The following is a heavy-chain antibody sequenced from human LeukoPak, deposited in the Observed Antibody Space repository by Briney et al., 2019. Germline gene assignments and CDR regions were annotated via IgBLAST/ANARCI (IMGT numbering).Heavy chain of an antibody. CDR2: ISSNGGST. J-gene: IGHJ4*02. D-gene: IGHD3-10*01. CDR3: VKSTEVNYGSGTFDY. CDR1: GFTFSSYA. Sequence: GGSLRLSCSASGFTFSSYAMHWVRQAPGKGLEYVSAISSNGGSTYYADSVKGRFTISRDNSKTTLYLQMSSLRAEDTAVYYCVKSTEVNYGSGTFDYWGQGTLVTVSS. V-gene: IGHV3-64D*06.